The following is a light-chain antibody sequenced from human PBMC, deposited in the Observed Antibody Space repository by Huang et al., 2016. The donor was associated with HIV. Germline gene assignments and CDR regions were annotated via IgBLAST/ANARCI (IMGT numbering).Light chain of an antibody. Sequence: IVMTQSPATLSVSPGERATLSCRASESVTGTLAWYQQKPGQAPRLLISGASTRATCIPGRFSGSGYETVFTLTNSSLQAEDFAVYYCQQYDKWPPAFGQGTKVEIK. CDR2: GAS. J-gene: IGKJ1*01. CDR3: QQYDKWPPA. V-gene: IGKV3-15*01. CDR1: ESVTGT.